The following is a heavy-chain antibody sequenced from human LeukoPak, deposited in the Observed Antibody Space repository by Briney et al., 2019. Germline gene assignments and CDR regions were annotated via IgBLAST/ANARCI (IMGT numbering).Heavy chain of an antibody. D-gene: IGHD2-8*02. CDR1: GGSISSGNYQ. Sequence: TLSLTCTVSGGSISSGNYQWTWIRQPAGKGLEWIGRIYTSGSTNYNPSLKSRVTISVDTSKNQFSLKLSSVTAADTAVYYCAKGTGGTFYYFDYWGQGTLVTVSS. CDR2: IYTSGST. V-gene: IGHV4-61*02. J-gene: IGHJ4*02. CDR3: AKGTGGTFYYFDY.